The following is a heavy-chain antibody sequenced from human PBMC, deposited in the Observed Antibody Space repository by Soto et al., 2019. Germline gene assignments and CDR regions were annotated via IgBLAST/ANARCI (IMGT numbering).Heavy chain of an antibody. V-gene: IGHV3-33*08. CDR2: IWYDGSNK. D-gene: IGHD6-13*01. Sequence: GGSLRLSCAASGFTFSSYGMHWVRQAPGKGLEWVAVIWYDGSNKYYADSVKGRFTISRDNSKNTLYLQMNSLRAEDTAVYYCARDLVVAAAGVFDYWGQGTLVTAPQ. J-gene: IGHJ4*02. CDR1: GFTFSSYG. CDR3: ARDLVVAAAGVFDY.